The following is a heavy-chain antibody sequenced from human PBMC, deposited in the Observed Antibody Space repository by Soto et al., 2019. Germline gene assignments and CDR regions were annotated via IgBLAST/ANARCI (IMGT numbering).Heavy chain of an antibody. D-gene: IGHD6-13*01. CDR1: GFTFSSYW. Sequence: EVPLVESGGGLVQPGGSLRLSCAASGFTFSSYWMHWVRQAPGKGLVWVSRINSDGSSTSYADSVKGRITISRDNAKNTLYLQMNSLRDEDTAVYYCARDASSWYYFDNWGQGTLVTVSS. J-gene: IGHJ4*02. V-gene: IGHV3-74*01. CDR3: ARDASSWYYFDN. CDR2: INSDGSST.